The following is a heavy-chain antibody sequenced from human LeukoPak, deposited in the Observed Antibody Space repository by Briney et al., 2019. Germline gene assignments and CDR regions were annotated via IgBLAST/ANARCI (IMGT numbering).Heavy chain of an antibody. CDR2: VHYSGDT. Sequence: SETLSLTCTVSGGSVSNYYWSWIRQPPGKGLEWIGYVHYSGDTNHNPSFRGRVTISVNTSKTQFSLKLSSVTAADSAVYLCASDTITANVHSGMDVWGQGTTVTVSS. J-gene: IGHJ6*02. CDR1: GGSVSNYY. D-gene: IGHD1-20*01. CDR3: ASDTITANVHSGMDV. V-gene: IGHV4-59*08.